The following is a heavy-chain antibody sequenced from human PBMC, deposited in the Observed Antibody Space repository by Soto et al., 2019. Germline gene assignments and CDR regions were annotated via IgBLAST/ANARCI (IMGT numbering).Heavy chain of an antibody. CDR3: ARAGGSNKFYYYYYGMDV. J-gene: IGHJ6*02. D-gene: IGHD6-13*01. CDR1: GFTFSSYA. Sequence: QVQLVESGGGVVQPGRSLRLSCAASGFTFSSYAIHWVRQAPGKGLEWMTVISYDGNNKYYADSVKGRFTISRDNSKSTLYQQMNSLRAEDTAVYYCARAGGSNKFYYYYYGMDVWGQGTTVTVSS. CDR2: ISYDGNNK. V-gene: IGHV3-30-3*01.